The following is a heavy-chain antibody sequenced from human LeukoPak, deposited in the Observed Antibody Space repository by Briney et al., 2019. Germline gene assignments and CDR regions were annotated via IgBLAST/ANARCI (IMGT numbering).Heavy chain of an antibody. CDR3: AGHPPRGDGGLPFDY. CDR2: IYSSGST. D-gene: IGHD4-17*01. CDR1: GGSISSYY. Sequence: SETLSLTCTVSGGSISSYYWSWIRQPPGKGLEWIGYIYSSGSTNYNPSLKTRVTISADTSKNQFSLKLSSVTAADTAVYYCAGHPPRGDGGLPFDYWGQGTLVTVSS. V-gene: IGHV4-59*01. J-gene: IGHJ4*02.